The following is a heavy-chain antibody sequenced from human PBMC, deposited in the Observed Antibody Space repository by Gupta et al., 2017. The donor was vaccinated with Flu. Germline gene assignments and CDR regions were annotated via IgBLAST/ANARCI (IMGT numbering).Heavy chain of an antibody. V-gene: IGHV3-33*01. J-gene: IGHJ6*02. CDR3: VRGGGSSSSDYYGMDV. D-gene: IGHD6-6*01. Sequence: HWVRQAPGKGLEWVAVIWYDGSDSDYADFVKGRFIISRDNSKNTLSLQMNSLRAEDTAIYYCVRGGGSSSSDYYGMDVWGQGTTVTV. CDR2: IWYDGSDS.